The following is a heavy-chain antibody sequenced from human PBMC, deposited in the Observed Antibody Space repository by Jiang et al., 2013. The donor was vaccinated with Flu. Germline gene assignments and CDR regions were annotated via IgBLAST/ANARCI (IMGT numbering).Heavy chain of an antibody. CDR3: ARVRGVELDH. J-gene: IGHJ5*02. CDR2: INPKSGAA. Sequence: SGAEVKKPGASVKVSCQASGYTFSGHYIHWVRQAPGQGLETMGWINPKSGAANYAQKFQGRVTMTGDTSISTVYMELSRLTSEDTAVYYCARVRGVELDHWGQGTLVHRLL. V-gene: IGHV1-2*02. CDR1: GYTFSGHY. D-gene: IGHD5-24*01.